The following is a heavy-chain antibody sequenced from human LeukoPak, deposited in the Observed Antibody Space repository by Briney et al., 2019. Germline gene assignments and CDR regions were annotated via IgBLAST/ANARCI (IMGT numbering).Heavy chain of an antibody. D-gene: IGHD2-21*02. Sequence: GGSLRLSCAASGFTFSSYGMHWVRQAPGKGLEWVAIIWYDGTNKYYAASVKGRFTISRDNSKNTLYLQMNSLRAEDTAVYYCARDSCGGDCYPYTFDYWGQGTLVTVSS. CDR1: GFTFSSYG. J-gene: IGHJ4*02. CDR3: ARDSCGGDCYPYTFDY. V-gene: IGHV3-33*01. CDR2: IWYDGTNK.